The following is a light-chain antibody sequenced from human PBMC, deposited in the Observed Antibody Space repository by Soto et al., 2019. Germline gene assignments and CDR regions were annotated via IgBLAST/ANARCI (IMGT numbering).Light chain of an antibody. V-gene: IGKV1-5*03. CDR2: KAS. CDR3: QQYNSYSRT. J-gene: IGKJ1*01. CDR1: QSISSW. Sequence: DIQMTQSPSTLSASVGDRVTITCRASQSISSWLAWYQQKPGKAPKLLIYKASSLESGVPSKVSGSGSGTEFTLTLISLQSDDFATYYCQQYNSYSRTFGQGTKVDSK.